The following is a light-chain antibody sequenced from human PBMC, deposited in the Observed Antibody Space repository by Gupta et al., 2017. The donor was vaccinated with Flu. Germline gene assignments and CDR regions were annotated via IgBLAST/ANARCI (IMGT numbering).Light chain of an antibody. CDR2: GAF. Sequence: EIVMTQSPGTLSLSPGESATLSCRASQRINSDNLAWYQQRVGQAPRLLIYGAFCRATGIPDRFRGSGYGTDFTLTISRLEPEDFAVYYCQVYGSSLTFAGGTKVEIK. J-gene: IGKJ4*01. V-gene: IGKV3-20*01. CDR3: QVYGSSLT. CDR1: QRINSDN.